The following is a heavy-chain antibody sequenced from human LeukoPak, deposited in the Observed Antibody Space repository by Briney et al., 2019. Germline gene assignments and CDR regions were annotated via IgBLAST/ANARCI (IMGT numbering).Heavy chain of an antibody. CDR3: ARLVRCSSTSCSNWFDP. CDR1: GYSFTSYC. CDR2: IYPGDSDT. J-gene: IGHJ5*02. Sequence: GESPKISCKGSGYSFTSYCIGWVRQMPGKGLEWMGIIYPGDSDTRYSPSFQGQVTISADKSISTAYLQWSSLKASDTAMYYCARLVRCSSTSCSNWFDPWGQGTLVTVSS. V-gene: IGHV5-51*01. D-gene: IGHD2-2*01.